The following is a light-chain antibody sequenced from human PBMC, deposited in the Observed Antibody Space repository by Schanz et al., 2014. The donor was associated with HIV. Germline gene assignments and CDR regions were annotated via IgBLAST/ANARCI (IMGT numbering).Light chain of an antibody. V-gene: IGLV7-46*01. CDR2: DTS. J-gene: IGLJ2*01. CDR3: LLSSRDPRGV. CDR1: TGAVPSSHY. Sequence: QAVGTQEPSLTVSPGGTVTLTCGSSTGAVPSSHYPYWLQQKPGQAPRTLIFDTSIKHSWTPARFSSSLLGGKAALTLSGAQPEDEADYYCLLSSRDPRGVFGGGTKLTV.